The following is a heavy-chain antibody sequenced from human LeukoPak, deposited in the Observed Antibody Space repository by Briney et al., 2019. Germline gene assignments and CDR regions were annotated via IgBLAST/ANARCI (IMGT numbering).Heavy chain of an antibody. CDR1: GGSISSGDYY. CDR3: ARDTPIGTMVRGVTWYGMDV. D-gene: IGHD3-10*01. Sequence: PSETLSLTCTVSGGSISSGDYYWSWIRQPPGKGLEWIGYIYYSGSTYYNPSLKSRVTISVDTSKNQFSLKLSSVTAADTAVYYCARDTPIGTMVRGVTWYGMDVWGQGTTVTVSS. CDR2: IYYSGST. V-gene: IGHV4-30-4*01. J-gene: IGHJ6*02.